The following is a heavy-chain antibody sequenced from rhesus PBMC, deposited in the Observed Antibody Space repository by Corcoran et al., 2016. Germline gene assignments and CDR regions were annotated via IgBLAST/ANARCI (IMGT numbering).Heavy chain of an antibody. J-gene: IGHJ6*01. Sequence: EVQMVESGGGLAKPGGSLRLSCAASGFTLSDPHMHWVRQAPGKGLELVSRITNGASRKSYTDSVKGRFTISRENAKNTLYLQMDGRRADDTAVYYCSRETSGGGLNSWGQGVVVTVSS. CDR2: ITNGASRK. CDR1: GFTLSDPH. V-gene: IGHV3-178*01. CDR3: SRETSGGGLNS.